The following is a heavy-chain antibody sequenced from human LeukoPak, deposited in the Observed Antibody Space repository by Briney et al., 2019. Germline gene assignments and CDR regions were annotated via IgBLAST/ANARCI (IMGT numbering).Heavy chain of an antibody. CDR3: AKYIVPLTTVYFYYYYYYMDV. Sequence: GGSLRLSCAASGFTFSSYAMSWVRQAPGKGLEWVSAISGSGGSTYYADSVKGRFTISRDNSKNTLYLQMNSLRAEDTAVYYCAKYIVPLTTVYFYYYYYYMDVWGKGTTVTVSS. CDR1: GFTFSSYA. CDR2: ISGSGGST. J-gene: IGHJ6*03. D-gene: IGHD2-2*01. V-gene: IGHV3-23*01.